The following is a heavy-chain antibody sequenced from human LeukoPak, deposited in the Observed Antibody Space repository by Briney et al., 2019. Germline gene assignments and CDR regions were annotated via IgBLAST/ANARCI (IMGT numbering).Heavy chain of an antibody. CDR3: ARSHCSSTSCSRKDFDY. J-gene: IGHJ4*02. V-gene: IGHV3-21*01. CDR2: ISSSSSYI. CDR1: GFTFSSYS. D-gene: IGHD2-2*01. Sequence: PGGSLRLSCAASGFTFSSYSMNWVRQAPGKGLEWVSSISSSSSYIYYADSVKGRFTISRDNAKNSLYLQMNSLRAEDTAVYYCARSHCSSTSCSRKDFDYWGQGTLVTVSS.